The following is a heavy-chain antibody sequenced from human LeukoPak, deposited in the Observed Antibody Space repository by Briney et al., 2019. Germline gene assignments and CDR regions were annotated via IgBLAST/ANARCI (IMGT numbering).Heavy chain of an antibody. Sequence: ASVKVSCKVSGYTFTGYYMHWVRQAPGQGLEWMGWINPNSGGTNYAQKFQGRVTMTRDTSISTAYMELSRLRSDDTAVYYCAREGGRNRYCSSTSCYLWFDPWGQGTLVTVSS. CDR1: GYTFTGYY. J-gene: IGHJ5*02. CDR2: INPNSGGT. D-gene: IGHD2-2*01. V-gene: IGHV1-2*02. CDR3: AREGGRNRYCSSTSCYLWFDP.